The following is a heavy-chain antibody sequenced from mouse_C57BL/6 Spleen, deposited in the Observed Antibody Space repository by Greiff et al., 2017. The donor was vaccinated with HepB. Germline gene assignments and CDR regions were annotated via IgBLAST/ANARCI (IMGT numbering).Heavy chain of an antibody. D-gene: IGHD1-1*01. CDR1: GFTFSDYG. J-gene: IGHJ4*01. V-gene: IGHV5-17*01. CDR3: ARGYYGSREGYYAMDY. CDR2: ISSGSSII. Sequence: EVKLMESGGGLVKPGGSPKLSCAASGFTFSDYGMHWVRQAPEKGLEWVAYISSGSSIIYYADTVKGRFTISRDNAKNTLFLQMTSLRSEDTAMYYCARGYYGSREGYYAMDYWGQGTSVTVSS.